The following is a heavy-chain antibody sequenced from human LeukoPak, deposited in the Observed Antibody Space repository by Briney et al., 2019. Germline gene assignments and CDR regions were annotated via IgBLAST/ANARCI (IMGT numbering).Heavy chain of an antibody. CDR3: ARLGIVGAARAGYFDY. CDR1: GFTFSSYS. D-gene: IGHD1-26*01. J-gene: IGHJ4*02. V-gene: IGHV3-21*01. CDR2: ISSSSSYI. Sequence: GGSLRLSCAASGFTFSSYSMTWVRQAPGKGLEWVSSISSSSSYIYYADSVKGRFTISRDNAKNSLYLQMNSLRAEDTAVYYCARLGIVGAARAGYFDYWGQGTLVTVSS.